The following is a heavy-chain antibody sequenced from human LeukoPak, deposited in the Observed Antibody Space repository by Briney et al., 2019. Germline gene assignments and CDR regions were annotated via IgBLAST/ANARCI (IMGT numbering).Heavy chain of an antibody. V-gene: IGHV3-23*01. CDR3: ARIRQVDPRGEY. CDR1: GFTFSSDA. D-gene: IGHD3-16*01. CDR2: ISGSGGST. Sequence: PGGSLRLSCAPSGFTFSSDAMSWVRHAPGEGVEWVSAISGSGGSTFCADSVKGRFNLYRENYKNTLYLQMNSLRAEDTAVYYCARIRQVDPRGEYWGQGTVVSVPS. J-gene: IGHJ4*02.